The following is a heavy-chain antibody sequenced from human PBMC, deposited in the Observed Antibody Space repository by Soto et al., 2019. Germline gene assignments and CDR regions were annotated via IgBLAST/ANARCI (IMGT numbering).Heavy chain of an antibody. V-gene: IGHV4-39*07. CDR2: FYHSGST. CDR3: ATKRYYGSGSYYRASYYYGMDV. J-gene: IGHJ6*02. Sequence: SETLSLTCTVSGGSISSGPYSWGWIRQPPGKGLEWIGTFYHSGSTYYNPSLESRVTISVDTSKNQFSLELSSLRSEDTAVYYCATKRYYGSGSYYRASYYYGMDVWGQGTTVTVSS. D-gene: IGHD3-10*01. CDR1: GGSISSGPYS.